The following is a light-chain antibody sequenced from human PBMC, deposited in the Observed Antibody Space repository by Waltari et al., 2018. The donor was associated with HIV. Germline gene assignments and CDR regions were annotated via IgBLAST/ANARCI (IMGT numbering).Light chain of an antibody. CDR1: QDIKKN. J-gene: IGKJ2*01. V-gene: IGKV1-33*01. Sequence: DIQMTQAPSSLSASVGDGLTISFQASQDIKKNLNWFQQKPGSAPKLLIYDASNLETGVPSRFSGSGSGTHYTVTINSLQPEDVATYFCQQYDSLPYTFGQGTKLEIK. CDR3: QQYDSLPYT. CDR2: DAS.